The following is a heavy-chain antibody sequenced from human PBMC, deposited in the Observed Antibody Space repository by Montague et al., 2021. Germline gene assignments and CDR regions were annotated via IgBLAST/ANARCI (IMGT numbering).Heavy chain of an antibody. D-gene: IGHD3-10*01. J-gene: IGHJ3*02. V-gene: IGHV4-4*07. CDR1: GDSISSYEYY. CDR3: VRDSPVVEPWVGEHKGAFDI. CDR2: VYKRGDT. Sequence: SETLSLTCSVSGDSISSYEYYWTWIRQPAGRGLEWIGRVYKRGDTNTNPSLRSRLTLSVDTSKNHLSLTLTSVTAADTAVYFCVRDSPVVEPWVGEHKGAFDIWGQGTMVTVSS.